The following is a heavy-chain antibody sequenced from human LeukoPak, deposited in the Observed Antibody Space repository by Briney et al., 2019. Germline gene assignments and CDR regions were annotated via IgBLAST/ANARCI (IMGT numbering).Heavy chain of an antibody. CDR1: GFTFSSYA. CDR2: ISGSGDST. J-gene: IGHJ4*02. D-gene: IGHD3-9*01. Sequence: PGGSLRLSCAASGFTFSSYAMSWVRQAPGKGLEWVSAISGSGDSTYYADSVKGRFTISRDNSKNTLYLQLNRLRAEDTAVYYCAKWGDYDILTGYYDSDYWGQGTLVTVSS. CDR3: AKWGDYDILTGYYDSDY. V-gene: IGHV3-23*01.